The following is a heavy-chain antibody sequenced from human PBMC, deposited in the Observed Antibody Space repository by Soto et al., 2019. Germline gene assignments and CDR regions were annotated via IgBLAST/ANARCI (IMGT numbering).Heavy chain of an antibody. CDR3: ARDSGSSGWYGEYFQH. CDR2: IIPILGIA. CDR1: GGTFSSYT. D-gene: IGHD6-13*01. J-gene: IGHJ1*01. V-gene: IGHV1-69*08. Sequence: QVQLVQSGAEVKKPGSSVKVSCKASGGTFSSYTISWVRQAPGQGLEWMGRIIPILGIANYAQKFQGRVTITADKSTSTAYMELSSLRSEDTAVYYCARDSGSSGWYGEYFQHWGQGTLVTVSS.